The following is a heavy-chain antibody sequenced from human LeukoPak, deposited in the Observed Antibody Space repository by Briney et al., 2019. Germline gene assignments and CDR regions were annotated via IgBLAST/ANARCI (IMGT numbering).Heavy chain of an antibody. J-gene: IGHJ3*02. D-gene: IGHD4-17*01. V-gene: IGHV3-20*01. CDR2: INWNGGST. CDR3: ARCVTTDPMTAFDI. Sequence: PGGSLRLSRAASGFTFDDYGMSWVRQAPGKGLEWVSGINWNGGSTGYADSVKGRFTISRDNAKNSLYLQMNSLRAEDTALYHCARCVTTDPMTAFDIWGQGTMVTVSS. CDR1: GFTFDDYG.